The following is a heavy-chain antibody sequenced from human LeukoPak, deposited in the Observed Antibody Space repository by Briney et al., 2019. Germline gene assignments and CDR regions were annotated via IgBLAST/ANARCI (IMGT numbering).Heavy chain of an antibody. CDR2: ISGSGGST. Sequence: GGSLRLSCAASGFTFSSYAMSWVRQAPGKGLEWVSAISGSGGSTYYADSVKGRFTISRDNSKNTLYLQMNSLRAEDTAVYYCAKRLGYSSSSSYFDYWGQGTLVTVSS. V-gene: IGHV3-23*01. CDR3: AKRLGYSSSSSYFDY. J-gene: IGHJ4*02. CDR1: GFTFSSYA. D-gene: IGHD6-6*01.